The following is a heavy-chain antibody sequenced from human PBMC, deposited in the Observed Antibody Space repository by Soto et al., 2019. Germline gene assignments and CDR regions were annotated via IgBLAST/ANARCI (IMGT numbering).Heavy chain of an antibody. CDR1: GYTFTSYD. CDR2: MNPNSGNT. V-gene: IGHV1-8*01. Sequence: ASVKVSCKASGYTFTSYDINWVRQATGQGLEWMGWMNPNSGNTGYAQKFQGRVTMTRNTSISTAYMELSSLRSEDTAVYYCARSYNSGWYGDYWGQGTLVTVSS. J-gene: IGHJ4*02. D-gene: IGHD6-19*01. CDR3: ARSYNSGWYGDY.